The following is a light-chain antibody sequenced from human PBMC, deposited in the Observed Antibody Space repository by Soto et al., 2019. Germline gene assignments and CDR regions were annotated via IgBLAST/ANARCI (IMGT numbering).Light chain of an antibody. Sequence: AIRMTQSPSSLSASPGDRVTITCRASQDISSYLAWYQQKPGKAPNLLIYVASTLQSGVPSRFSGSGSGTDFTLTISRLQSEDFATYYCQQYYEFPLTFGGGTKV. CDR1: QDISSY. CDR3: QQYYEFPLT. CDR2: VAS. J-gene: IGKJ4*01. V-gene: IGKV1-8*01.